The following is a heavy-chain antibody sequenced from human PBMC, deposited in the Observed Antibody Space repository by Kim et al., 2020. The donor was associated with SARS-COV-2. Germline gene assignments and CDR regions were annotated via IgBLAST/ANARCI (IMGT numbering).Heavy chain of an antibody. V-gene: IGHV7-4-1*02. D-gene: IGHD5-12*01. CDR3: ARSEYSGYDGTFDY. Sequence: AQGFTGRFVFSLDTSVSTAYLQISSLKAEDTAVYYCARSEYSGYDGTFDYWGQGTLVTVSS. J-gene: IGHJ4*02.